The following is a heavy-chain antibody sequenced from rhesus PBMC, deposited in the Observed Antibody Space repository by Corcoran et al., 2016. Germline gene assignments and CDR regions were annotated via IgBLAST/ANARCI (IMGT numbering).Heavy chain of an antibody. CDR1: GGSISGYYL. Sequence: QVQLQESGPGVVKPSETLSLTCAVSGGSISGYYLWRWIRQPPGKGLEWIGYIYGGSGSTRNNPSLKSRVIISIATSKNQFSLKLSSGTAADTAVYYCARACGSIYCYFPDAFDFWGQGLRVTVSS. J-gene: IGHJ3*01. CDR2: IYGGSGST. D-gene: IGHD2-27*01. V-gene: IGHV4S7*01. CDR3: ARACGSIYCYFPDAFDF.